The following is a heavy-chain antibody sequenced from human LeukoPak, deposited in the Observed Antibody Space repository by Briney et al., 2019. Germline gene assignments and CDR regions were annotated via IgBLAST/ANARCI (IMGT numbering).Heavy chain of an antibody. V-gene: IGHV1-2*02. CDR1: GFTFTDEY. Sequence: ASVKVSCKSSGFTFTDEYIHWVRQAPGQGLEWMGWINPYSGAINYAQKFQGRVTLTTDTSISTAYMELNRLTSGDTAVYYCAWDPKSQLLLDYWGQGTLVTVSS. CDR2: INPYSGAI. J-gene: IGHJ4*02. CDR3: AWDPKSQLLLDY. D-gene: IGHD2-2*01.